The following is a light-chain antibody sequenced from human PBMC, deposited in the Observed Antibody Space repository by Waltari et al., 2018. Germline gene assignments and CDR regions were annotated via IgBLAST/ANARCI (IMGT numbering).Light chain of an antibody. CDR3: QVWDRIAVV. V-gene: IGLV3-9*01. Sequence: SYELTQPPSLSVALGQTATITCGGTNIGGHNVHWYQQRPGQAPVLVIYRDRNRPSGIPDRFSGSNSGNTATLVISRVQAADEADYYCQVWDRIAVVFGGGTKLTVL. CDR1: NIGGHN. J-gene: IGLJ3*02. CDR2: RDR.